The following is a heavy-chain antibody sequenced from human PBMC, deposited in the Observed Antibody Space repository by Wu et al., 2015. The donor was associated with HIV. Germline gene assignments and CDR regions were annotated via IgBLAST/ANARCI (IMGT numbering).Heavy chain of an antibody. CDR1: GGTFSSYA. CDR3: ARGWFDIAAAGIDYYYGMDV. V-gene: IGHV1-69*05. D-gene: IGHD6-13*01. Sequence: QVQLVQSGAEVKKPGSSVKISCKASGGTFSSYAISWVRQAPGQGLEWMGGIIPIFGTANYAQKFQGRVTITTDESTSTAYMELSSLRSEDTAVYYCARGWFDIAAAGIDYYYGMDVWGQGTTVTVSS. J-gene: IGHJ6*02. CDR2: IIPIFGTA.